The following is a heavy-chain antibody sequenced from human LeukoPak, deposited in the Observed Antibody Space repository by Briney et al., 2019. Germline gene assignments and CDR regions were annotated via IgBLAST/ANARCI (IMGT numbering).Heavy chain of an antibody. Sequence: SETLPFTCTVYACTINSGSYYWSWIRQPAGKGLEWIGRIYTSGSTNYNPSLKSRVTISVDTSKNQFSLKLSSVTAADTAVYYCARGPYIVVVPAANSWFDPWGQGTLVTVSS. J-gene: IGHJ5*02. V-gene: IGHV4-61*02. CDR2: IYTSGST. D-gene: IGHD2-2*01. CDR1: ACTINSGSYY. CDR3: ARGPYIVVVPAANSWFDP.